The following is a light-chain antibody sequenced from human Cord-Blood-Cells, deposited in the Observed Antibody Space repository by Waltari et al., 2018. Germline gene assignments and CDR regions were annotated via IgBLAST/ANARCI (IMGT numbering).Light chain of an antibody. CDR2: AAS. V-gene: IGKV1-39*01. CDR3: QQSYSTPYT. J-gene: IGKJ2*01. CDR1: QSISSY. Sequence: DIQMTQSPSSLSPSVGARVTTTCRASQSISSYLHWYQQKPGKAPKLLIYAASSLQSGVPSRFSGSGSGTEFTLTISSLQPEDFATYYCQQSYSTPYTFGQGTKLEIK.